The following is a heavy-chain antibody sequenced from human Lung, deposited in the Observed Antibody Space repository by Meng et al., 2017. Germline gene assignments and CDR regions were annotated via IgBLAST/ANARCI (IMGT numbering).Heavy chain of an antibody. CDR1: GGCFSDYY. CDR2: INHSVST. CDR3: ARGPTTMAHDFDY. J-gene: IGHJ4*02. Sequence: VELPEVGGGLLKAAETLALTCVVSGGCFSDYYWSWIRQPPGKGLEWIGEINHSVSTNYNPSLESRATISVDTSQNNLSLKLSSVTAADSAVYYCARGPTTMAHDFDYWGQGTLVTVSS. D-gene: IGHD4-11*01. V-gene: IGHV4-34*01.